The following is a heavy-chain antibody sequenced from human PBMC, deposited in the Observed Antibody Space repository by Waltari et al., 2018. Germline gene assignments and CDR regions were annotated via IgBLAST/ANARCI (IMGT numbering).Heavy chain of an antibody. J-gene: IGHJ3*02. D-gene: IGHD3-3*01. Sequence: EVQLIQSGAEVTKPGATVKISCKASAHTFTDYYIHWVQQAPGKGLVWMGVIDPEDGETVYAENFQGRVTITADRSTDTVYMELSSVRSEDTAVYYCSTRSFGVVNAFDIWGQGTMVIVSS. CDR2: IDPEDGET. CDR3: STRSFGVVNAFDI. V-gene: IGHV1-69-2*01. CDR1: AHTFTDYY.